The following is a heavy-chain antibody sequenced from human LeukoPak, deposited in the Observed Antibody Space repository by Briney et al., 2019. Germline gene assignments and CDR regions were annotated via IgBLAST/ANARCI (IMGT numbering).Heavy chain of an antibody. J-gene: IGHJ4*02. D-gene: IGHD1-26*01. V-gene: IGHV4-4*07. Sequence: KSWDTLSHPCSVSGGSVSSDYWNWIRQPAGKGLGLIGLVHVSGPTNYNPSLASRVTMSVDRSKIQFSLKLNSATAADTAVYYCARDVGHERQAGYFDPWGKGPLVAVSS. CDR3: ARDVGHERQAGYFDP. CDR2: VHVSGPT. CDR1: GGSVSSDY.